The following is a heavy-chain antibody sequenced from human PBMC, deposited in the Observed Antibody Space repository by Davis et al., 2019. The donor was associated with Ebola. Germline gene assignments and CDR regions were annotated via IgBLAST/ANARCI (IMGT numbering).Heavy chain of an antibody. D-gene: IGHD3-16*02. CDR2: IYYSGST. V-gene: IGHV4-59*01. CDR1: GGSISGYY. CDR3: ARGLAVRYYYYGMDV. J-gene: IGHJ6*04. Sequence: PSETLSLTCSVSGGSISGYYWSWVRQPPGMGLEWIGYIYYSGSTSNNPSLKSRVTISVDTSKNQFSLKLSSVTAADTAVYYCARGLAVRYYYYGMDVWGKGTTVTVSS.